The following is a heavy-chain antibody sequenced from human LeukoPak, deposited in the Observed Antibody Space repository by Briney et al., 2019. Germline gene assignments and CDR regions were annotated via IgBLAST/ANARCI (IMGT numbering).Heavy chain of an antibody. CDR1: GGSISSYY. V-gene: IGHV4-59*08. CDR3: ARSGELADDY. D-gene: IGHD1-7*01. CDR2: IYYSGST. J-gene: IGHJ4*02. Sequence: SETLSLTCTVSGGSISSYYWSWIRQPPGKGLEWIGYIYYSGSTNYNPSLKSRVTISVDTSKNQFPLKLSSVTAADTAVYYCARSGELADDYWGQGTLVTVSS.